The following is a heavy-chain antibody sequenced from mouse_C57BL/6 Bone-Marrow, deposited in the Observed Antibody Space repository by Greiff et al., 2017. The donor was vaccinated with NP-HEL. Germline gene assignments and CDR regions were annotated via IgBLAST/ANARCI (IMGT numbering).Heavy chain of an antibody. V-gene: IGHV1-59*01. Sequence: QVQLKQPGAELVRPGTSVKLSCKASGYTFTSYWMHWVKQRPGQGLEWIGVIDPSDSYTNYNQKFKGKATLTVDTSSSTAYMQLSSLTSEDSAVSYCARLDDYDDGFAYWGQGTRVTVSA. J-gene: IGHJ3*01. D-gene: IGHD2-4*01. CDR3: ARLDDYDDGFAY. CDR2: IDPSDSYT. CDR1: GYTFTSYW.